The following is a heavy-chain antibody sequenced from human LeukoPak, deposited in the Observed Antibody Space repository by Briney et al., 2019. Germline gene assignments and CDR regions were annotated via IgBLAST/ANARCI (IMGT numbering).Heavy chain of an antibody. V-gene: IGHV3-30*02. D-gene: IGHD5-18*01. CDR2: IRYDGSNK. J-gene: IGHJ4*02. CDR1: GFTFSSYG. CDR3: AKDAYSYGYFDY. Sequence: GGSLRLSCAASGFTFSSYGMHWVRQAPGKGLEWVAFIRYDGSNKYYADSVKGRFTISRDNSKNSLYLQMNSLRAEDTAVYYCAKDAYSYGYFDYWGQGTLVTVSS.